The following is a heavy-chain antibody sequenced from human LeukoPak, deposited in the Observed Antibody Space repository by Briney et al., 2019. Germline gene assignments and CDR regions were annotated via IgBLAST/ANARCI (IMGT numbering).Heavy chain of an antibody. CDR2: ISYDGSNK. D-gene: IGHD6-6*01. CDR1: GFSFSSYS. V-gene: IGHV3-30-3*01. J-gene: IGHJ4*02. Sequence: GTSLRLSCVASGFSFSSYSIHWVRQAPGKGLEWVAVISYDGSNKYYADSVKGRFTISRDNSKNTLYLQMNSLRAEDTALFYCAKSTAYSSSPLFNSWGQETLVTVSS. CDR3: AKSTAYSSSPLFNS.